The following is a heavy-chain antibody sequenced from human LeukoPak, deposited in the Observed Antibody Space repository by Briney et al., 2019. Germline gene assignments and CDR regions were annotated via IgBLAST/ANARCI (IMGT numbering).Heavy chain of an antibody. D-gene: IGHD2-21*01. Sequence: LAGGSMRLSCAASGFTFSSYWMTWVRQAPGKGLEWVANIKQDGSEKYYVDSVKGRFTISRDNAKNSLYLQMNSLRAEDAAVYYCARDLDAYVVFIAYDAFDIWGQGTMVTVSS. CDR3: ARDLDAYVVFIAYDAFDI. J-gene: IGHJ3*02. CDR1: GFTFSSYW. CDR2: IKQDGSEK. V-gene: IGHV3-7*01.